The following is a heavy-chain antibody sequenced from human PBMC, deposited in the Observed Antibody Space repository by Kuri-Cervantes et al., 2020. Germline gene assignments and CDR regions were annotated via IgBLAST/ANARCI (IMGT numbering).Heavy chain of an antibody. CDR1: GGSISSGGYS. V-gene: IGHV4-30-2*01. CDR2: IYHSGST. J-gene: IGHJ4*02. Sequence: LRLSCAVSGGSISSGGYSWSWIRQPPGKGLEWIGYIYHSGSTYYNPSLKSRVTISVDRSKNQFSLKLSSVTAADTAVYYCARGNSFDYWGQGTLVTVSS. CDR3: ARGNSFDY.